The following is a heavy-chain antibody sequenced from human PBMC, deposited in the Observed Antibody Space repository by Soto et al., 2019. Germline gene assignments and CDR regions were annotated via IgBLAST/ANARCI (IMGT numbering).Heavy chain of an antibody. J-gene: IGHJ3*02. CDR2: IYYSGST. CDR3: ARGRDAFDI. V-gene: IGHV4-59*01. Sequence: QVQLQESGPGLVKPSETLSLTCTVSGGSISSYYWSWIRQPPGKGLEWFRYIYYSGSTNYNPSLKSRVTTSVDTSKNQCSLKLSSVTAADTAVYYCARGRDAFDIWGQGTMVTVSS. CDR1: GGSISSYY.